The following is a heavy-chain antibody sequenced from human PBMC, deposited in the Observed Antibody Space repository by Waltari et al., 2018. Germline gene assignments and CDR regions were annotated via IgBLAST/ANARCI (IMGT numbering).Heavy chain of an antibody. D-gene: IGHD2-21*01. Sequence: QVQLPQGVAARLTPSATLSLTCALYGGSFRGYYWSWIRQPPGKGLEWIGEINHSGSTNYNPSLKRRVTISVDTSKNQFSLKLSSVTAADTAVYYCARGLGELDYWGQGTLVTVSS. V-gene: IGHV4-34*01. J-gene: IGHJ4*02. CDR2: INHSGST. CDR1: GGSFRGYY. CDR3: ARGLGELDY.